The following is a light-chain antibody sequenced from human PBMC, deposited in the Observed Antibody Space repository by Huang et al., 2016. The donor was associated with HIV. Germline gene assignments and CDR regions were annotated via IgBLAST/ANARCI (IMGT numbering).Light chain of an antibody. Sequence: ERVLTQSPGTLSVSPGERATLSCRTSQGIGNSLAWYQLKPGQAPRLLIYEASTRAAEVPDRFSGGGSEIDFTLTISGLQSEDSAVYYCQQYHEWPRTFGQGTKVEIK. CDR2: EAS. CDR1: QGIGNS. CDR3: QQYHEWPRT. J-gene: IGKJ2*01. V-gene: IGKV3-15*01.